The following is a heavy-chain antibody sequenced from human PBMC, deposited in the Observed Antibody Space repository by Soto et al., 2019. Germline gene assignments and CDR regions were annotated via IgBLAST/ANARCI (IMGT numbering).Heavy chain of an antibody. D-gene: IGHD2-15*01. CDR2: IYYSGST. Sequence: SETLSLTCTVSGGSISSSSYYWGWIRQPPGKGLEWIGSIYYSGSTYYNPSLKSRVTISVDTSKNQFFLKLSSVTAADTAVYYCARHLWEVAPPEWIVSRGPGTLVTLSS. CDR3: ARHLWEVAPPEWIVS. V-gene: IGHV4-39*01. CDR1: GGSISSSSYY. J-gene: IGHJ5*01.